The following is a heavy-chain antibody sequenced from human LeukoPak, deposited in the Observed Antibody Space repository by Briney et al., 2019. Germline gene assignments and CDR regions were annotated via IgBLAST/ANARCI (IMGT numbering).Heavy chain of an antibody. Sequence: SETLSLTCTVSGGSISDYYWSWSRQSPGKGLEWIGYIYYSGITNYNPSLKSRVTISVDTSRNQFSLQLKSVTAADTAVYYCAREDPQTTVPEGMDVWGQGTTVIVSS. D-gene: IGHD4-17*01. J-gene: IGHJ6*02. CDR2: IYYSGIT. CDR3: AREDPQTTVPEGMDV. V-gene: IGHV4-59*01. CDR1: GGSISDYY.